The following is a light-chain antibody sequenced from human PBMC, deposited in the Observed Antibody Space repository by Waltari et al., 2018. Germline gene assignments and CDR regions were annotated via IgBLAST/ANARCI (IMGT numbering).Light chain of an antibody. CDR1: QSVLYSSNNKNY. Sequence: DIVMTQSPDSLAVSLGEGATINGKSRQSVLYSSNNKNYLAWYQQKPGQPPKLLIYWASTRESGVPDRFSGSGSGTDFTLTISSLQAEDVAVYYCQQYYSTPRTFGQGTKVEIK. J-gene: IGKJ1*01. CDR3: QQYYSTPRT. CDR2: WAS. V-gene: IGKV4-1*01.